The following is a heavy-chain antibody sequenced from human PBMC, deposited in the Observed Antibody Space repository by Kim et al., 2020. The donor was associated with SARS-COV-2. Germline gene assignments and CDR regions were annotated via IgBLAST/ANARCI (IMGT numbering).Heavy chain of an antibody. J-gene: IGHJ4*02. CDR1: GGTFKSYT. Sequence: SVKVSCKASGGTFKSYTMNWVRQVPGQGLEWLGGIMPIFGTSTSARKFRGRVIFTADRSTDESSTTAYMDLSDLRSEDTAFYYATDRYGDYGALEHWGPGSLVTVSS. D-gene: IGHD4-17*01. CDR3: TDRYGDYGALEH. V-gene: IGHV1-69*13. CDR2: IMPIFGTS.